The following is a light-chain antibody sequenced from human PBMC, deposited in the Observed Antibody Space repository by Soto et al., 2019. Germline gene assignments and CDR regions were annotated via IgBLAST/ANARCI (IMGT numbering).Light chain of an antibody. CDR3: MQGTHWYT. Sequence: DVVMPQSPLSLPVTLGQPASISCRSSQSLVYSDGNTYLSWFQQRPGQSPRRLIYKVSNRDSGVPDRFSGSGSGTDFTLKISRVEAEDVGVYYCMQGTHWYTFGQGTKLEIK. J-gene: IGKJ2*01. CDR2: KVS. CDR1: QSLVYSDGNTY. V-gene: IGKV2-30*01.